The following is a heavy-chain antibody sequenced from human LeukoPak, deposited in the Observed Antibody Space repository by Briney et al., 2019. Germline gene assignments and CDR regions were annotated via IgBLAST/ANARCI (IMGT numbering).Heavy chain of an antibody. CDR2: ISWNSGSI. Sequence: GGSLRLSCAASGFTFDDYAMHWVRQAPGKGLEWVSGISWNSGSIGYADSVKGRFTISRDNAKNSLYLQMNSLRAEDTALYYCAKDGGAYYYGMDVWGQGTTVTVSS. J-gene: IGHJ6*02. V-gene: IGHV3-9*01. CDR1: GFTFDDYA. D-gene: IGHD3-16*01. CDR3: AKDGGAYYYGMDV.